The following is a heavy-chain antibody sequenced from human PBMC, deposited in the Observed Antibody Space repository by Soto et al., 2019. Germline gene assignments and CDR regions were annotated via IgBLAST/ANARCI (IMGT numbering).Heavy chain of an antibody. CDR3: ARVQGGGGRWFWGWFDP. D-gene: IGHD2-15*01. J-gene: IGHJ5*02. CDR1: GGSISSGGYS. CDR2: IYHSGST. V-gene: IGHV4-30-2*01. Sequence: PSETLSLTCAVSGGSISSGGYSWSWIRQPPGKGLEWIGYIYHSGSTYYNPSLKSRVTISVDRSKNQFSLKLSSVTAADTAVYYCARVQGGGGRWFWGWFDPWGQGTLVTVSS.